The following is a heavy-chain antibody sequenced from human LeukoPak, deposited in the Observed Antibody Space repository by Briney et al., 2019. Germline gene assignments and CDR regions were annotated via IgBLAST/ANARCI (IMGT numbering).Heavy chain of an antibody. Sequence: GASVKVSFKASGYTFTSYGISWVRQAPGQGLEWMGWISAYNGNTNYAQKLQGRVTMTTDTSTSTAYMELRSLRSDDTAVYYCARQNAFSRSGGKGNWFDPWGQGTLVTVSS. CDR1: GYTFTSYG. D-gene: IGHD2-15*01. V-gene: IGHV1-18*04. J-gene: IGHJ5*02. CDR2: ISAYNGNT. CDR3: ARQNAFSRSGGKGNWFDP.